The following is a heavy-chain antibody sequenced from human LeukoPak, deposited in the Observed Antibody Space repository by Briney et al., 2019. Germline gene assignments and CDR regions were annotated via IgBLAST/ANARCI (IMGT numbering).Heavy chain of an antibody. J-gene: IGHJ4*02. CDR1: GFMFIEYG. CDR3: AKDWGGRGCCGDYFDY. Sequence: HPGGSLRLSCAASGFMFIEYGMHWVRQAPGKGLEWVAFIRDDGSNKLYAESVKGRFTISRDNSKNTVSLQMNSLRSEDTAVYYCAKDWGGRGCCGDYFDYWGQGSLVTVSS. D-gene: IGHD6-19*01. CDR2: IRDDGSNK. V-gene: IGHV3-30*02.